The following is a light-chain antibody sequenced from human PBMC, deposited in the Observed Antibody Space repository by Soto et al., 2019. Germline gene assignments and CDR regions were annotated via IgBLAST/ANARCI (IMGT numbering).Light chain of an antibody. V-gene: IGKV3-20*01. CDR3: QQYSSSPPT. CDR2: GAS. J-gene: IGKJ4*01. CDR1: QSVSSNY. Sequence: DSVLTQSPGTLSLSPGERSTLSCRASQSVSSNYLAWYQQKPGQAPRLLIYGASTRATGIPDRFSGSGSGTDFTLTISRLEPEDSAVYHCQQYSSSPPTFGGGTKVDIK.